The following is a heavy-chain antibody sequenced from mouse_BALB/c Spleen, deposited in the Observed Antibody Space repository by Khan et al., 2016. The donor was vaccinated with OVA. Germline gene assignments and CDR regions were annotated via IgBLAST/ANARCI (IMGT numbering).Heavy chain of an antibody. V-gene: IGHV1-87*01. CDR1: GYSFTSYW. CDR3: ASGRYGNWYFDV. CDR2: IYPGDGDT. D-gene: IGHD2-1*01. Sequence: QVQLQQSGAELARPGASVKLSCKASGYSFTSYWMQRVKQRPGQGLEWIGAIYPGDGDTRYTQTFKGKATLTADNSSSKAYMQLSSLASEDSAIYYCASGRYGNWYFDVWGAGTTVTVSS. J-gene: IGHJ1*01.